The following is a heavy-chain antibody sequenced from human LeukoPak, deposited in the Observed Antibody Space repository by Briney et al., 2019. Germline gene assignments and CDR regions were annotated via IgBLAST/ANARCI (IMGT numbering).Heavy chain of an antibody. Sequence: ASVKVSCKTSGGTFNNSAISWVRQAPGQGLEWLGGIMPLFRTAGYAQKFQGRVTITKDESTRTVYLELTSLTSDDTAVYYCARDVHGDYGSGWFDPWGQGTLVSVSS. J-gene: IGHJ5*02. CDR3: ARDVHGDYGSGWFDP. V-gene: IGHV1-69*05. D-gene: IGHD4-17*01. CDR1: GGTFNNSA. CDR2: IMPLFRTA.